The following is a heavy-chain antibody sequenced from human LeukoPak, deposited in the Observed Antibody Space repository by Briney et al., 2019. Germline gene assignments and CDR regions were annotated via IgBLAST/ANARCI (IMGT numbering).Heavy chain of an antibody. CDR2: IYYSGST. V-gene: IGHV4-30-4*07. D-gene: IGHD4-17*01. CDR1: GGSISSGGYS. Sequence: SETLSLTCAVYGGSISSGGYSWSWIRQPPGKGLEWIGYIYYSGSTYYNPSLKSRVTISVDTSKNQFSLKLSSVTAADTAVYYCARLPWYGDYYYYYYMDVWGKGTTVTISS. J-gene: IGHJ6*03. CDR3: ARLPWYGDYYYYYYMDV.